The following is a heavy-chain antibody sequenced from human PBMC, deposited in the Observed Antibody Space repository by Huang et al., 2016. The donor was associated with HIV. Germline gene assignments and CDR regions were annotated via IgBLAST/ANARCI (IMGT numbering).Heavy chain of an antibody. CDR3: ARGDYYDSSGYHPGYFDY. J-gene: IGHJ4*02. CDR1: GFILSNYG. D-gene: IGHD3-22*01. Sequence: GGGVVQPGKSLRLSCATSGFILSNYGMHWVRQAPGKGLKWVAFIRNDGMKKNYADSVRGRFTVGRDNGNNTLFLQMRSLGVDDTAVYYCARGDYYDSSGYHPGYFDYWGQGILVTVSS. V-gene: IGHV3-33*04. CDR2: IRNDGMKK.